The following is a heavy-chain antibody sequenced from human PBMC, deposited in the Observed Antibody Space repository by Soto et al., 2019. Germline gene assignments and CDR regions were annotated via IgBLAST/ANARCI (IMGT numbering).Heavy chain of an antibody. Sequence: PGGSLRLSCAASGFNFSDYYMSWIRQAPGKGLEWVSYIDSRGRTISYADSVKGRFTISRDIAKNMLYLQMTSLRLEDTALYYCARDPDLIEAAGNYFDYWGQGTLGTVS. CDR1: GFNFSDYY. CDR2: IDSRGRTI. CDR3: ARDPDLIEAAGNYFDY. D-gene: IGHD6-13*01. V-gene: IGHV3-11*04. J-gene: IGHJ4*02.